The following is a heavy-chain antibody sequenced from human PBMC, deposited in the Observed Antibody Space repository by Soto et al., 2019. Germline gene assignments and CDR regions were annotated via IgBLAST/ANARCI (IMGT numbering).Heavy chain of an antibody. CDR3: ARTPIGDRSGRYGFDI. CDR2: ISAYNGNT. V-gene: IGHV1-18*01. D-gene: IGHD3-10*01. Sequence: ASVKVSCKASGYTFTSYGISWVRQAPGQGLEWMGWISAYNGNTNYAQKLQGRVTMTTDTSTSTAYMELRSLRSDDTAVYCCARTPIGDRSGRYGFDIWGQGTMVTVSS. CDR1: GYTFTSYG. J-gene: IGHJ3*02.